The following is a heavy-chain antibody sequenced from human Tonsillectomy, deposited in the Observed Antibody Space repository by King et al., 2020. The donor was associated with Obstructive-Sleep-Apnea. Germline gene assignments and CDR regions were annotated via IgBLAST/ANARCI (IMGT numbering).Heavy chain of an antibody. CDR1: GYTFTING. D-gene: IGHD2-2*01. J-gene: IGHJ2*01. V-gene: IGHV1-18*01. Sequence: QLVQSGAEVKKPVASVKVSCKASGYTFTINGIIWVRQAPGQGLEWMGWISTYNGSTNYAQKLQDRVTMTTDTSTSTAYMELRSLRSDDTAVYYCVRDSSPFDIWGRGTLVTVSS. CDR3: VRDSSPFDI. CDR2: ISTYNGST.